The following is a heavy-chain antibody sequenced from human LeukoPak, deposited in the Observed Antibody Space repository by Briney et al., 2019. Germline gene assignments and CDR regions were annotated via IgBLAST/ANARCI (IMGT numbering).Heavy chain of an antibody. J-gene: IGHJ4*02. V-gene: IGHV1-18*01. CDR1: GYTFTSYG. Sequence: ASVKVSCKASGYTFTSYGVTWVRQAPGQGLEWMGWISVFNGQTNYVQKLQGRVTMTTDTSTSTAYMELMSLRSDDTAVYYCARKSGSFCDYWGQGTLITVSS. D-gene: IGHD1-26*01. CDR2: ISVFNGQT. CDR3: ARKSGSFCDY.